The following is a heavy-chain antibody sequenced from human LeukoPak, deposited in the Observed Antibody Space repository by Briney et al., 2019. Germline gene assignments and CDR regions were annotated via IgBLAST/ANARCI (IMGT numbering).Heavy chain of an antibody. V-gene: IGHV1-46*01. Sequence: ASVTVSCKASGYTFTMYYMHWVRQAPGQGLEWMGIINPNGGSTYYAQKFQGRVTMTRDTSTSTVYMELSSLRSEDTAVFYCARGGGDIVATTTIDYWGQGTLVTVSS. D-gene: IGHD5-12*01. J-gene: IGHJ4*02. CDR3: ARGGGDIVATTTIDY. CDR2: INPNGGST. CDR1: GYTFTMYY.